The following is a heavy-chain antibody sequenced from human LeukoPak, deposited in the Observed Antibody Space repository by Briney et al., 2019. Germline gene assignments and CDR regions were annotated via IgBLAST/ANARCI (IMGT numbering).Heavy chain of an antibody. CDR2: VYQTGHT. V-gene: IGHV4-59*02. CDR3: ARHRFGHLFDS. J-gene: IGHJ4*02. Sequence: SETLSLTCSGSGDSVSGYYWSWIRQPPGKGLEWIGYVYQTGHTHYSPSLKSRVTVSLDTSRNKVSLRVSSMTAADTAVYYCARHRFGHLFDSWGQGILVVVSS. CDR1: GDSVSGYY. D-gene: IGHD3-16*01.